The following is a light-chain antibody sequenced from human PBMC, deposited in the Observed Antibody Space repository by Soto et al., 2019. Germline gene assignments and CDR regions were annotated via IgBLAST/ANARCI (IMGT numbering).Light chain of an antibody. CDR3: QQRTTWPSST. CDR2: DAS. J-gene: IGKJ5*01. CDR1: QSVRTY. Sequence: EFVLTQSPATLSLSPVKRATLSCRASQSVRTYLAWYQQKPGQVPRLLIHDASSRATGIPAMFCGSRYGTDFTLIISILEPEDFAVYYCQQRTTWPSSTFGQGTRLVIK. V-gene: IGKV3-11*01.